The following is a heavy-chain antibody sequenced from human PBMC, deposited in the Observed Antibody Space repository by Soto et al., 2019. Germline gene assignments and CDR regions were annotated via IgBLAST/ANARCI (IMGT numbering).Heavy chain of an antibody. CDR2: IYPGDSDT. Sequence: EVQLVQSGAEVKKPGESLKISCKGSGYSFTSYWIGWVRQMPGKGLEWMGIIYPGDSDTKYSPSFQGQVTISADKSISTAYLQWSSLKASDRAMYYCARRIREKATPGYWFDPWGQGTLVTVSS. CDR3: ARRIREKATPGYWFDP. D-gene: IGHD5-12*01. J-gene: IGHJ5*02. CDR1: GYSFTSYW. V-gene: IGHV5-51*01.